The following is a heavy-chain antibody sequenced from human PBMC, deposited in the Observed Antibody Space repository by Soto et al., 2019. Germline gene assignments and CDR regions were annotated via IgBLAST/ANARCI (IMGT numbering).Heavy chain of an antibody. J-gene: IGHJ4*02. Sequence: SETLSLTCAVSGGSISSSNWWSWVRQPPGKGLEWIGEIYHSGSTNYNPSLKSRVTISVDKSKNQFSLKLSSVTAADTAVYYCAREGRVMYYYDRPSSGFDYWGQGTLVTVS. CDR3: AREGRVMYYYDRPSSGFDY. V-gene: IGHV4-4*02. CDR2: IYHSGST. D-gene: IGHD3-22*01. CDR1: GGSISSSNW.